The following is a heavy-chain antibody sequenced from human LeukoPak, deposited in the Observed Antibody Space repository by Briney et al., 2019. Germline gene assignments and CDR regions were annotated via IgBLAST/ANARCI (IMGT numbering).Heavy chain of an antibody. CDR2: IYYSGST. V-gene: IGHV4-59*01. Sequence: SETLSLTCTVSGGSISSYYWSWIRQPPGKGLEWIGYIYYSGSTNYNPSPKSRVTISVDTSKNQFSLKLSSVTAADTAVYYCAREVMVRGVIIFDYWGQGTLVTASS. CDR1: GGSISSYY. J-gene: IGHJ4*02. D-gene: IGHD3-10*01. CDR3: AREVMVRGVIIFDY.